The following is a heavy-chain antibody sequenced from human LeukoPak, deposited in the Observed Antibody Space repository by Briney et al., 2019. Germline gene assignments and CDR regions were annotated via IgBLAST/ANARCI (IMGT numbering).Heavy chain of an antibody. J-gene: IGHJ4*02. CDR2: ISYDGSNK. V-gene: IGHV3-30*18. D-gene: IGHD1-26*01. Sequence: GGSLRLSCAASGFTFSSYGMHWVRQAPGKGLEWVAVISYDGSNKYYADSVKGRFTISRDNSKNTLCLQMNSLRAEDTAVYYCAKGIVGATWHDFTDYWGQGTLVTVSS. CDR3: AKGIVGATWHDFTDY. CDR1: GFTFSSYG.